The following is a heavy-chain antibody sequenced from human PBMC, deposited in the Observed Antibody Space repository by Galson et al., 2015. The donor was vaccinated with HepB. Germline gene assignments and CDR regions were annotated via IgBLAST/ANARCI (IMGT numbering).Heavy chain of an antibody. Sequence: SLRLSCAASGFTFSSYAMHWVRQAPGKELEWVAVISYDGSNKYYADSVKGRFTISRDNSKNTLYLQMNSLRAEDTAVYYCAREGGGRWLTFDYWGQGTLVTVSS. D-gene: IGHD5-24*01. CDR1: GFTFSSYA. CDR3: AREGGGRWLTFDY. V-gene: IGHV3-30*04. J-gene: IGHJ4*02. CDR2: ISYDGSNK.